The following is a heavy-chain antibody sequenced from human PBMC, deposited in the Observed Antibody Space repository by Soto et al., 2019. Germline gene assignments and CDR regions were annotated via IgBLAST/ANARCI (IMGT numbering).Heavy chain of an antibody. CDR3: ARDFRGGATTYYGMDV. Sequence: QVQLVESGGGVVQPGRSLRLSCAASGFTFSSYAMHWVRQAPGKGLEWVAVISYDGSNKYYADSVKGRFTISRDNSKNTLYLQMNRLRAEDTAVYYCARDFRGGATTYYGMDVWGQGTTVTVSS. V-gene: IGHV3-30-3*01. CDR1: GFTFSSYA. J-gene: IGHJ6*02. CDR2: ISYDGSNK. D-gene: IGHD1-26*01.